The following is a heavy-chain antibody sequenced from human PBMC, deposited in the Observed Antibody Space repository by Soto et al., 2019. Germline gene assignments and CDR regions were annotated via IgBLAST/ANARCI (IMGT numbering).Heavy chain of an antibody. Sequence: ASVKVSCKASEYTFAGYYRLWVRQAPGQGLEWMGWINPNGGGTIYAQKFQGRLTMTRDTSITTAYMELNRLGSDDTAFYYCATSSDWSPLLDYWGQGTLVTVSS. CDR3: ATSSDWSPLLDY. J-gene: IGHJ4*02. V-gene: IGHV1-2*02. CDR1: EYTFAGYY. CDR2: INPNGGGT. D-gene: IGHD6-19*01.